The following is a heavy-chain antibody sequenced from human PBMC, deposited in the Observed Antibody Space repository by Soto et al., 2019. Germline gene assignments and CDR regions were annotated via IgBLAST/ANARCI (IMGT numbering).Heavy chain of an antibody. CDR1: GGSISSYY. J-gene: IGHJ4*02. D-gene: IGHD4-17*01. Sequence: SETLSLTCTVSGGSISSYYWSWIRQAPGKGLEWIGYIYYSGSTNYNPSLKSRVTISVDTSKNQFSLKLSSVTAADTAVYYCARRYGVYFDYWGQGTLVTVSS. V-gene: IGHV4-59*08. CDR3: ARRYGVYFDY. CDR2: IYYSGST.